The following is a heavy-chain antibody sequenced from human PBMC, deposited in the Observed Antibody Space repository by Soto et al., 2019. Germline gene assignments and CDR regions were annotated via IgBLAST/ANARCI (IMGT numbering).Heavy chain of an antibody. CDR2: ISGSGGTT. J-gene: IGHJ3*02. D-gene: IGHD3-22*01. CDR3: AKVHPYYYDSSGKFDDI. V-gene: IGHV3-23*01. CDR1: GFTFSSYA. Sequence: SLRLSCAASGFTFSSYAMSWVRQAPGKGLERVSAISGSGGTTYYADSVKGRFTISRDNSKNTLYLQMNSLRAEDTAVYYCAKVHPYYYDSSGKFDDIWGQGTMVTVSS.